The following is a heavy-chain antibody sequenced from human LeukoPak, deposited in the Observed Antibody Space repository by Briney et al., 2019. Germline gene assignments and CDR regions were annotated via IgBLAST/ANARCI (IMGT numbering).Heavy chain of an antibody. CDR2: VDYNGAT. D-gene: IGHD3-16*01. CDR1: GASINSDH. J-gene: IGHJ4*02. CDR3: ARGYYEAFDY. V-gene: IGHV4-59*01. Sequence: SETLPLTCAVSGASINSDHWNWIRQLPGKGLEWIGNVDYNGATKYNPSLQSRVTISLDTSNNQFSLTLASVTAADTALYFCARGYYEAFDYWGQGGLVTVSS.